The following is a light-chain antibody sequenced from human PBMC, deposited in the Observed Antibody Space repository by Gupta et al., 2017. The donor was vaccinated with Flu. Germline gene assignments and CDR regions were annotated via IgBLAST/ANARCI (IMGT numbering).Light chain of an antibody. V-gene: IGKV4-1*01. CDR2: WAS. J-gene: IGKJ4*01. CDR3: QQVDGTPLT. CDR1: STVLSPSNNKNH. Sequence: DIVMTQSPDFLTVSLGERATINCKSSSTVLSPSNNKNHLAWYQVKPGQPPKMLINWASVRQSGVPDRFIGSGSATDFSLTITAFQAEDVAVYYCQQVDGTPLTFDGGTKEE.